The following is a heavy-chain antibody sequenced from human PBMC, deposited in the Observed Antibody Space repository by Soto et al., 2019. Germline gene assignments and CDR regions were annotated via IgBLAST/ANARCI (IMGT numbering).Heavy chain of an antibody. CDR3: ARQQKYYDILTGYDDAFDI. Sequence: QVQLVQSGAEVKKPGSSVKVSCKASGGTFSSYAISWVRQAPGQGLEWMGGIIPIFGTANYAQKFQGRVTITADKSTSTAYMELSSLRSEYTAVYYCARQQKYYDILTGYDDAFDIWGQGTMVTVSS. CDR1: GGTFSSYA. D-gene: IGHD3-9*01. J-gene: IGHJ3*02. CDR2: IIPIFGTA. V-gene: IGHV1-69*06.